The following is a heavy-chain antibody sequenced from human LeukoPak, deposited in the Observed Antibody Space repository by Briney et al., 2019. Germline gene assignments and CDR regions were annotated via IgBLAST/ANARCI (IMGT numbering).Heavy chain of an antibody. CDR3: ARDSGDCSSTSCLLYGMDV. CDR1: GGSFSGYY. CDR2: INHSGST. V-gene: IGHV4-34*01. D-gene: IGHD2-2*01. Sequence: SETLSLTCAVYGGSFSGYYWSWIRQLPGKGLEWIGEINHSGSTNYNPSLKSRVTISVDTSKNQFSLKLSSVTAADTAVYYCARDSGDCSSTSCLLYGMDVWGQGTTVTVSS. J-gene: IGHJ6*02.